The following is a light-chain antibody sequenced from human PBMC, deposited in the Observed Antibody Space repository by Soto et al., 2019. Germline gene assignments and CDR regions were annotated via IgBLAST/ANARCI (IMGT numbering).Light chain of an antibody. Sequence: QSALTQPPSVSGAPGQRVTISCTGSSSNIGAGYDVHWYQQLPGTAPKLLIYSDDQRPSGVPDRFSGSRSGSSASLAISGLQSGDEDDYYCASWDDSLNVWVIGGGTKVTVL. J-gene: IGLJ2*01. V-gene: IGLV1-40*01. CDR2: SDD. CDR1: SSNIGAGYD. CDR3: ASWDDSLNVWV.